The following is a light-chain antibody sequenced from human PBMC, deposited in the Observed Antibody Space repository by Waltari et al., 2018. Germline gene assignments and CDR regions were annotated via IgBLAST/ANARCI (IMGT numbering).Light chain of an antibody. CDR2: SAS. CDR3: FQHSSGLS. J-gene: IGKJ2*03. V-gene: IGKV3-11*01. CDR1: QSVGSS. Sequence: VILTQSPATLSLSPGERATLSCRASQSVGSSVAWYYQKPGQAPRLLIRSASSRATGIPDRFSGSGSGTEFTLTISSLEPEDVGIYHCFQHSSGLSFGQGTEVEI.